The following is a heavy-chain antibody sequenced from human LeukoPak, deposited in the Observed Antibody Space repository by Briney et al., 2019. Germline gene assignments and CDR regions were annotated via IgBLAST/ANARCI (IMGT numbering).Heavy chain of an antibody. CDR1: GSTFSNYG. J-gene: IGHJ3*02. D-gene: IGHD2-2*01. CDR3: ASRPICSSSTCYAFDI. V-gene: IGHV3-23*01. CDR2: ISGGGRTT. Sequence: PGGSLRLSCAASGSTFSNYGMIWVRQAPGKGLEWVSAISGGGRTTHHADSVKGRFTISRDNSKNTLYLHMNSLRAEDTAVYYCASRPICSSSTCYAFDIWGQGTMVTVSS.